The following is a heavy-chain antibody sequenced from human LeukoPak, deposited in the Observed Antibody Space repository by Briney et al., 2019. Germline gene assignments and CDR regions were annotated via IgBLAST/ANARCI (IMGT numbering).Heavy chain of an antibody. CDR3: ARGEQLTDF. CDR1: GFTFGTFS. Sequence: GGSLRHSCAASGFTFGTFSMNWVRQSPGKGLEWVSSIGGSRSYIYYADSVKGRFTISRDNAKNSLYLQMNSLRVEDTAVYYCARGEQLTDFWGQGTLVTVSS. J-gene: IGHJ4*02. V-gene: IGHV3-21*01. CDR2: IGGSRSYI. D-gene: IGHD6-19*01.